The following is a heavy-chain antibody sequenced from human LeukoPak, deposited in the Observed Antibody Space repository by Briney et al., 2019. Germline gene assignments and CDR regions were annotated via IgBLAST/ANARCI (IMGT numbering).Heavy chain of an antibody. Sequence: ASVKVSCKASGYTFTGYYMHWVRQAPGQGLEWMGWINPNSGGTNYAQKFQGRVTMTRDTSISTAYMELSRLRSDDTAVYYCARRPSCSGGQYYFDYWGQGTLVTVSS. J-gene: IGHJ4*02. CDR1: GYTFTGYY. CDR3: ARRPSCSGGQYYFDY. CDR2: INPNSGGT. V-gene: IGHV1-2*02. D-gene: IGHD2-15*01.